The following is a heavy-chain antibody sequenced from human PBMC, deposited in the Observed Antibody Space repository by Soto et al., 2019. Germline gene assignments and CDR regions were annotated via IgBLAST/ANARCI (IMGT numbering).Heavy chain of an antibody. Sequence: QVQLVESGGGVVQPGRSLRLSCAASGFTFSSYGMHWVRQAPGKGLEWVAVIWYDGSNKYYADSVKGRFTISRDTSKNTLYLQMNSLRAEDTAVYYCARDRGGDFWSGLIDYWGQGTLVTVSS. CDR2: IWYDGSNK. V-gene: IGHV3-33*01. CDR1: GFTFSSYG. D-gene: IGHD3-3*01. CDR3: ARDRGGDFWSGLIDY. J-gene: IGHJ4*02.